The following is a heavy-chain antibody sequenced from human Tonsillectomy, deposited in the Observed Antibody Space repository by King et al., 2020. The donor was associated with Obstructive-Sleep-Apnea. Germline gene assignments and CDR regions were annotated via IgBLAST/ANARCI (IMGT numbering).Heavy chain of an antibody. D-gene: IGHD4-11*01. CDR2: IYYIGCT. Sequence: QLQESGPGLVKPSETLSLTFTGSGYSISSGYYWGWIRQPPGKWLEGMGCIYYIGCTYYNPSLKSRGTISVDTAKNQFTLKLSSVTAADTAVFYCAREHSNYDNWFDPWGQGTLVTVSS. CDR1: GYSISSGYY. CDR3: AREHSNYDNWFDP. J-gene: IGHJ5*02. V-gene: IGHV4-38-2*02.